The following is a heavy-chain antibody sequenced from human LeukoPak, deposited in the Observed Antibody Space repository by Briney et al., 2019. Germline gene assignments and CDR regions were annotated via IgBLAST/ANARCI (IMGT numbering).Heavy chain of an antibody. V-gene: IGHV1-69*13. Sequence: ASVKVSCKASGYTFTSYYMHWVRQAPGQGLEWMGGIIPNFGTANYAQKFQGRVTITADESTSTAYMELSSLRSEDTAVYYCARDLGGRVGATNENAFDIWGQGTMVTVSS. J-gene: IGHJ3*02. CDR3: ARDLGGRVGATNENAFDI. CDR2: IIPNFGTA. CDR1: GYTFTSYY. D-gene: IGHD1-26*01.